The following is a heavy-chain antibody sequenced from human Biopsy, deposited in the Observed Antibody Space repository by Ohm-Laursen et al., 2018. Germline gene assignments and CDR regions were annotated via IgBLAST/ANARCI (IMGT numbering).Heavy chain of an antibody. CDR3: AGLVVGGGGVGA. CDR2: RSYSGSTGYSGSA. D-gene: IGHD3-16*01. CDR1: ADSVSSGSHH. Sequence: SETLSLTWSVSADSVSSGSHHWSWIRQSPGNGLEGIGVRSYSGSTGYSGSANDNPSLKSRVTISADTSRNEFSMRLASVTGAGTAVYYCAGLVVGGGGVGAWGQGTLVTVSS. J-gene: IGHJ5*02. V-gene: IGHV4-61*01.